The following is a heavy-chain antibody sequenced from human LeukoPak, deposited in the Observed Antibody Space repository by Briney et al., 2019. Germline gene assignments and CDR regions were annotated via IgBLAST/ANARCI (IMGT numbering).Heavy chain of an antibody. Sequence: PGGSLRLSCAASGFTFSNYWMTWVRQAPGKGLEWVAHIKEDGGEKHYVDPVKGRFTISRDNAKNSLYLQMNSLRAEDTAMYYCVRDRGYCSGGTCYALWDYRGQGTLVTVSS. J-gene: IGHJ4*02. CDR1: GFTFSNYW. CDR3: VRDRGYCSGGTCYALWDY. CDR2: IKEDGGEK. D-gene: IGHD2-15*01. V-gene: IGHV3-7*01.